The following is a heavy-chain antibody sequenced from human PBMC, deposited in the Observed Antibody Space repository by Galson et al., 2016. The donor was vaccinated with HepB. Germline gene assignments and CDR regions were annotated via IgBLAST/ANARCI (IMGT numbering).Heavy chain of an antibody. CDR3: AREGYYFDTSGYYYWDKIDY. CDR1: GDSVSSNSAA. V-gene: IGHV6-1*01. D-gene: IGHD3-22*01. J-gene: IGHJ4*02. Sequence: CAISGDSVSSNSAAWNWIRQSPSRGLEWLGRTYYRSKWYNDYAVSIKSRITINPDTYKNQFSLQLSSVTPEDTSVYYCAREGYYFDTSGYYYWDKIDYWGQGTLVTVSS. CDR2: TYYRSKWYN.